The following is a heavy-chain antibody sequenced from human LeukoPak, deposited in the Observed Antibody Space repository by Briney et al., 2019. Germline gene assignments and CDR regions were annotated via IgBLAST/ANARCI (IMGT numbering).Heavy chain of an antibody. CDR1: GGSISSYY. D-gene: IGHD2-21*02. J-gene: IGHJ4*02. V-gene: IGHV4-4*07. CDR3: ARVPCKGGDCHFDY. Sequence: SETLSLTCTVSGGSISSYYWSWIRQPAGKGLEWIGRIYTSGSTNYNPSLKSRVTMSVDTSKNQFSLKLSSVSAADTAAYYCARVPCKGGDCHFDYWGQGTLVTVSS. CDR2: IYTSGST.